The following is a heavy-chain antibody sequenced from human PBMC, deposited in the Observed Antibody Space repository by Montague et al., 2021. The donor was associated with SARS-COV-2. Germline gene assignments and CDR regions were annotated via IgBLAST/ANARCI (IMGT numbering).Heavy chain of an antibody. Sequence: LRLSCAASGFTFSSYSMNWVRQAPGKGLEWIGEINHRGSINYNPSLKSRVTISVDTSKNQFSLKMTSVTAADTAVYYCATQEDPSGWIPGPFDFWGQGTLLSVSS. CDR1: GFTFSSYS. D-gene: IGHD6-19*01. J-gene: IGHJ4*02. V-gene: IGHV4-34*08. CDR2: INHRGSI. CDR3: ATQEDPSGWIPGPFDF.